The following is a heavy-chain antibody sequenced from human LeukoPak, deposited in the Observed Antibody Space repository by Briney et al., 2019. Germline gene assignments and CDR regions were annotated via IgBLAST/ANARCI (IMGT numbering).Heavy chain of an antibody. V-gene: IGHV4-38-2*02. CDR1: GYSISSGYY. J-gene: IGHJ4*02. CDR3: ARDADYGDYYFDY. CDR2: IFHSGST. D-gene: IGHD4-17*01. Sequence: SETLSLTCAVSGYSISSGYYWGWIRQPPGKGLEWIGSIFHSGSTYYNPSLKGRVNMSVDTSKNQISLKLSSVTAADTAVYYCARDADYGDYYFDYWGQGTLVTVSS.